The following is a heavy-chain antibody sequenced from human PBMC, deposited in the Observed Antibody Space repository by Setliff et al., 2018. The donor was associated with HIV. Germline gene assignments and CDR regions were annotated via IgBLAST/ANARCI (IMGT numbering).Heavy chain of an antibody. V-gene: IGHV1-8*02. CDR1: GGTFSSYA. Sequence: ASVKVSCKASGGTFSSYAISWVRQAPGQGLEWMGWMNPNTGDTGFAQRFQDRFIMTSDTATNTAFLELKSLTSDDTAVYYCVSRQLGGVDFWGQGTLVTVSS. CDR2: MNPNTGDT. D-gene: IGHD2-8*02. J-gene: IGHJ4*02. CDR3: VSRQLGGVDF.